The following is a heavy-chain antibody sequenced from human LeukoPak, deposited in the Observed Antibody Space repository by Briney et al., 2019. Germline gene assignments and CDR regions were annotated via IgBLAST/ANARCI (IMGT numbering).Heavy chain of an antibody. CDR1: GGSISSSNW. Sequence: PSETLSLTCAVSGGSISSSNWWSGVRRPPGKGLEWIGEIYHSGSTNYNPSLKRRVTISVDKSKNQFSLKLSSVTAADTAVYYCARASTPAVPGESVYFDYWGQGTLVTVSS. CDR3: ARASTPAVPGESVYFDY. J-gene: IGHJ4*02. CDR2: IYHSGST. D-gene: IGHD3-10*01. V-gene: IGHV4-4*02.